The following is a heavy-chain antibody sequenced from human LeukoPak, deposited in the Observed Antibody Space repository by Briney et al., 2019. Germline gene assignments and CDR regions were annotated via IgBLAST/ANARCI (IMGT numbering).Heavy chain of an antibody. CDR3: ARDLGIAAAGTPGY. V-gene: IGHV3-30-3*01. D-gene: IGHD6-13*01. Sequence: GGSLRLSCAASGFTFSSYAMHWVRQAPGKGLEWVAVISYDGSNKYYADSVKGRFTISRDNSKNTLYLQMNSLRAEDTAVYYCARDLGIAAAGTPGYWGRGTLVTVSS. CDR1: GFTFSSYA. CDR2: ISYDGSNK. J-gene: IGHJ4*02.